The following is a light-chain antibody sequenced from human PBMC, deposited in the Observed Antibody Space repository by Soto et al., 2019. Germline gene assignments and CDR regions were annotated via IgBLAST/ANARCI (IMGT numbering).Light chain of an antibody. CDR2: DAS. CDR1: QSVSNW. J-gene: IGKJ1*01. CDR3: QQYHSYSWT. V-gene: IGKV1-5*01. Sequence: DIPMTQSPSTLSASVGDRVTITCRASQSVSNWLAWYQQKPGKAPELLIYDASSLESGVPSRFSGSGSGIEFTLTISGLQPDDFATYFCQQYHSYSWTFGQGTKVEIK.